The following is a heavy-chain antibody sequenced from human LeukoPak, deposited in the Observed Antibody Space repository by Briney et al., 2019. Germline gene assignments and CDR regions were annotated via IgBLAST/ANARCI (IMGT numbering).Heavy chain of an antibody. CDR2: ISYSGNT. Sequence: SETLSLTCTVSGVSISSYYWIWIRQHPGKGPEWIGYISYSGNTYYNPSLKSRLAISVNASKNQFSLKLSSVTAADTAVYYCARGERNYYGVDVWXQGTTVTVSS. CDR3: ARGERNYYGVDV. CDR1: GVSISSYY. V-gene: IGHV4-59*06. J-gene: IGHJ6*01.